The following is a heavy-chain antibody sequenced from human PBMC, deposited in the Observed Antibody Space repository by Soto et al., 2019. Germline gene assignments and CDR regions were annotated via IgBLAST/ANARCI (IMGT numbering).Heavy chain of an antibody. V-gene: IGHV3-30*18. CDR1: GFTFSSYG. D-gene: IGHD6-19*01. Sequence: WGSLRLSCAASGFTFSSYGMHWVRQAPGKGLEWVAVISYDGSNKYYADSVKGRFTISRDNSKNTLYLQMNSLRAEDTAVYYCAKVVVPGIAVAVFYYWGQGTLVTVSS. CDR2: ISYDGSNK. CDR3: AKVVVPGIAVAVFYY. J-gene: IGHJ4*02.